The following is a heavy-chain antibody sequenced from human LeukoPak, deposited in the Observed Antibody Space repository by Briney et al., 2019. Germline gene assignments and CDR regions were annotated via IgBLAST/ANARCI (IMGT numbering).Heavy chain of an antibody. CDR3: AKDISSAFGVVRKGYAFDI. CDR1: GFTFDDYA. V-gene: IGHV3-9*03. Sequence: GGSLRLSCAASGFTFDDYAMHWVRQAPGKGLEWVSGISWNSGSIGYADSVKGRFTISRDNAKNSLYLQMNSLRTEDMALYYCAKDISSAFGVVRKGYAFDIWGQGAMVTVSS. CDR2: ISWNSGSI. J-gene: IGHJ3*02. D-gene: IGHD3-3*01.